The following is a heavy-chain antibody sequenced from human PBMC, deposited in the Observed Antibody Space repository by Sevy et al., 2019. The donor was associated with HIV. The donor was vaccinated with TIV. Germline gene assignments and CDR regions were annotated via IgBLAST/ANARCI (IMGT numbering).Heavy chain of an antibody. D-gene: IGHD3-10*01. CDR3: ARDGARITMVQGVMAYYHGMDV. CDR2: VSVTGRST. Sequence: GGSLRLSCAASGFTFSSYAMNWVRQAPGKGLDWVSSVSVTGRSTYYADSVEGRFTISRDNSKSTLYLQMNSLRAEDTAVYYCARDGARITMVQGVMAYYHGMDVWGQGTTVTVSS. CDR1: GFTFSSYA. J-gene: IGHJ6*02. V-gene: IGHV3-23*01.